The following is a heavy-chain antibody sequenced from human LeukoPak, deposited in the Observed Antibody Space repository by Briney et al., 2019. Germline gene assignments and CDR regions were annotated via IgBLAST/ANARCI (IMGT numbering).Heavy chain of an antibody. CDR1: GGSISSGDYY. CDR2: IYYSGST. J-gene: IGHJ4*02. V-gene: IGHV4-30-4*08. D-gene: IGHD1-26*01. Sequence: SQTLSLTCTVSGGSISSGDYYWSWVRQPPGTGVEWVGYIYYSGSTYYNPSLKSRVTISVDTSKNQFSLKLSSVTAADTAVYYCARAQYSGSPTPTDYWGQGTLVTVSS. CDR3: ARAQYSGSPTPTDY.